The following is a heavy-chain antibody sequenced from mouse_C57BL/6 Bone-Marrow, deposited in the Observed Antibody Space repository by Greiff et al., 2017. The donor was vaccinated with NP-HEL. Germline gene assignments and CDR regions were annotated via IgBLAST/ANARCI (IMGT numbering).Heavy chain of an antibody. D-gene: IGHD2-4*01. V-gene: IGHV3-6*01. CDR1: GYSITSGYY. CDR3: AYDYGGYFDY. Sequence: EVQLQESGPGLVKPSQSLSLTCSVTGYSITSGYYWNWIRQFPGNKLEWMGYISYDGSNNYNPSLKNRISITRDTSKNQFFLKLNSVTTEDTATYYCAYDYGGYFDYWGQGTTLTVSS. J-gene: IGHJ2*01. CDR2: ISYDGSN.